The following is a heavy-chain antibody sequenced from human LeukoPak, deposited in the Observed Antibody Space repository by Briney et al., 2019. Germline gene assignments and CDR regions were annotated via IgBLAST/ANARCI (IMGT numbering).Heavy chain of an antibody. J-gene: IGHJ4*02. V-gene: IGHV4-39*07. Sequence: SETLSLTCTVSGGSISSSSYYWGWIRQPPGKGLEWIGSIYYSGSTYYNPSLKSRVTISVDTSKNQFSLKLSSVIAADTAVYYCARDGDPGSPRFDYWGQGALVTVSS. CDR1: GGSISSSSYY. D-gene: IGHD2-21*01. CDR3: ARDGDPGSPRFDY. CDR2: IYYSGST.